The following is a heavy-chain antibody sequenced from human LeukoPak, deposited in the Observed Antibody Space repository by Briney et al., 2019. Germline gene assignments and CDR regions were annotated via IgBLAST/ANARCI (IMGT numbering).Heavy chain of an antibody. D-gene: IGHD2-15*01. CDR1: GFTFDDYA. CDR3: AKDVCSVTTGVDD. Sequence: PGGSLRLSCAASGFTFDDYAMHWVRQGPGKGLEWVSGLSWNSGGIGYADSVKGRFTISRDNAKNSLYLQMNSLRPEDTALYYCAKDVCSVTTGVDDWGQGTLVTVSS. V-gene: IGHV3-9*01. J-gene: IGHJ4*02. CDR2: LSWNSGGI.